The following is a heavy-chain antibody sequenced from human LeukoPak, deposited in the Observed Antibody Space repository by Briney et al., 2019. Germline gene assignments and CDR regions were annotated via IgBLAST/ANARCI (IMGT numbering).Heavy chain of an antibody. CDR2: IHSGGRT. D-gene: IGHD4-17*01. CDR1: GLTVSDND. V-gene: IGHV3-66*01. CDR3: ARNGIYGDYV. J-gene: IGHJ4*02. Sequence: GGSLRLSCAASGLTVSDNDMSWVRQAPGKGLEWVSDIHSGGRTYYADSLKDRFTISRDNSENTLYLQMNSLRAEDTAVYYCARNGIYGDYVWGQGTLVSVSS.